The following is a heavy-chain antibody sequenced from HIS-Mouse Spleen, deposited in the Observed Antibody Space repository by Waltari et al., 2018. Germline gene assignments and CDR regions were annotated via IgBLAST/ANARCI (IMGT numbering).Heavy chain of an antibody. CDR1: GGSISSYY. D-gene: IGHD3-3*01. CDR2: IYTSGRT. V-gene: IGHV4-4*07. Sequence: QVQLQESGPGLVKPSETLSLTCTVSGGSISSYYWSWIRQPAGKGLEWIGRIYTSGRTHYNPALKSRVTMSVDTSKNQFSLKLSSVTAADTAVYYCARDFHDFWSGYYGGDKKHDAFDIWGQGTMVTVSS. J-gene: IGHJ3*02. CDR3: ARDFHDFWSGYYGGDKKHDAFDI.